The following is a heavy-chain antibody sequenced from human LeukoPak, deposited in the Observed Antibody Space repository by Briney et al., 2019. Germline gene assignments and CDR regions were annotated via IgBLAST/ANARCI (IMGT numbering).Heavy chain of an antibody. J-gene: IGHJ5*02. Sequence: NPGGSLRLSCRDSGFTFSSYSMNWVHQAPGKGLEWLSSISTSSSYIYYADSVKGRFTISRDNARNSLYLQMNTLRAEDTAVYSCARGADGVSSNSRGWFDPWGQGTLVTVSS. CDR1: GFTFSSYS. V-gene: IGHV3-21*01. D-gene: IGHD2-15*01. CDR3: ARGADGVSSNSRGWFDP. CDR2: ISTSSSYI.